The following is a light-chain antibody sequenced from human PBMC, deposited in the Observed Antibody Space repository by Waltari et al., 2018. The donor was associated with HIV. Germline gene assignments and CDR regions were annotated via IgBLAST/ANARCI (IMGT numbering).Light chain of an antibody. CDR2: WAS. CDR1: QSVLYSSNNKNY. CDR3: QQYYSTPLT. Sequence: DIVMTQSPDSLAVSLGERATINCKSSQSVLYSSNNKNYLAWYQQKPGQPPKLLIYWASTRGSGVPDRFIGSGSGTDFTLTTSSLHAEDVAVYYCQQYYSTPLTFGQGTRLEIK. V-gene: IGKV4-1*01. J-gene: IGKJ5*01.